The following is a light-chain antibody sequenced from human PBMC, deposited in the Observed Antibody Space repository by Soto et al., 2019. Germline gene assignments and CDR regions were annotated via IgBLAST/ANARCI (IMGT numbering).Light chain of an antibody. CDR1: QTIGTW. Sequence: DIQLTQSPSTLSASVGDRVIITCRASQTIGTWLAWYQERPGKATKLLIYKASTLERGVPSRFSGSGSGTEFTLTISSLQPDDFATYYCQHYNSYSEAFGQGTKVELK. J-gene: IGKJ1*01. CDR3: QHYNSYSEA. V-gene: IGKV1-5*03. CDR2: KAS.